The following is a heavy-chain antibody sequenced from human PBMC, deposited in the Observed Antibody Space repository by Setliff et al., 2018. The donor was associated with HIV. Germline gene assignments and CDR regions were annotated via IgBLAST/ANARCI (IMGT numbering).Heavy chain of an antibody. CDR3: ARNFGLSPSGKYYYYYGMDS. D-gene: IGHD3-10*01. V-gene: IGHV1-3*01. Sequence: GASVKVSCKASGYTFTNYAMHWVRQAPGQRLEWMGWINAGNGDTKYSQKFQGRVTFTWDTSASTAYMELGSLRSDDTAVYYCARNFGLSPSGKYYYYYGMDSWGQGTTVTVSS. J-gene: IGHJ6*02. CDR2: INAGNGDT. CDR1: GYTFTNYA.